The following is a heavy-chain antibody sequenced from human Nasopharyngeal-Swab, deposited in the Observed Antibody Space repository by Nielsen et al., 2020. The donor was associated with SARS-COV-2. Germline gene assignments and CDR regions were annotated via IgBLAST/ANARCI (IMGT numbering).Heavy chain of an antibody. J-gene: IGHJ6*02. D-gene: IGHD3-16*01. Sequence: SETLSLTCAVYGGSFSGFYWNWIRQPPGRGLEWIGEINHNERTNYNPSLKSRITLSVDTSNKQVSLKMRSVTAADTAVYYCAGAGRVGDAFVGLDVWGQGTTVTVSS. CDR3: AGAGRVGDAFVGLDV. V-gene: IGHV4-34*01. CDR2: INHNERT. CDR1: GGSFSGFY.